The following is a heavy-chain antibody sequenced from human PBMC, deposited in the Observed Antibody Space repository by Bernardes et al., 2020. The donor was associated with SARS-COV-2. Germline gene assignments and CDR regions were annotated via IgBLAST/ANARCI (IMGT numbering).Heavy chain of an antibody. CDR1: GGSISSYY. V-gene: IGHV4-59*08. CDR2: IYYSGST. CDR3: ASLSGSYPTYGMDV. Sequence: SETLSLTCTVSGGSISSYYWSWIRQPPGKGLEWIGYIYYSGSTNYNPSLKSRVTISVDTSKNQFSLKLSSVTAADTAVYYCASLSGSYPTYGMDVWGQGTTVTVSS. D-gene: IGHD3-10*01. J-gene: IGHJ6*02.